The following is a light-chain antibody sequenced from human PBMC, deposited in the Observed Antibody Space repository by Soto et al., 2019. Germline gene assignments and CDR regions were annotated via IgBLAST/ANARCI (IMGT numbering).Light chain of an antibody. CDR1: QSVRSSY. CDR2: GAS. V-gene: IGKV3-20*01. Sequence: EVVLTQSPDTLSLPAGERATLSCRASQSVRSSYFAWYQQKPGQAPRLRIYGASNRATGIPDRLSGSGSGTDFTLTISRMEPEDFAVYYCQQYGSSGTFGQGTKVDIK. J-gene: IGKJ1*01. CDR3: QQYGSSGT.